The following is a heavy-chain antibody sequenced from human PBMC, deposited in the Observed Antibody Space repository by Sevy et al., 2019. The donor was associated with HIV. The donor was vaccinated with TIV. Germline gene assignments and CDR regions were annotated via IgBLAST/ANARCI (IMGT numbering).Heavy chain of an antibody. CDR1: GFTFSNYA. J-gene: IGHJ4*02. CDR2: ISSSSSYI. V-gene: IGHV3-21*01. D-gene: IGHD3-22*01. Sequence: GGSLRLSCTASGFTFSNYAMSWVRQAPGKGLEWVSSISSSSSYIYYADSVKGRFTISRDNAKNSLYLQMNSLRAEDTAVYYCASPLDYYDSPSAYWGQGTLVTVSS. CDR3: ASPLDYYDSPSAY.